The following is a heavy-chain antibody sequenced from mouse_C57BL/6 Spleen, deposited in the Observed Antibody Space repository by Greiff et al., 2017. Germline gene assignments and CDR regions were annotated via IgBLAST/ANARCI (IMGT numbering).Heavy chain of an antibody. CDR2: INYDGSST. J-gene: IGHJ1*03. V-gene: IGHV5-16*01. CDR1: GFTFSDYY. CDR3: AREGEGYWYFDV. Sequence: EVQRVESEGGLVQPGSSMKLSCTASGFTFSDYYMAWVRQVPEKGLEWVANINYDGSSTYYLDSLKSRFIISRDNAKNILYLQMSSLKSEDTATYYCAREGEGYWYFDVWGTGTTVTVSS.